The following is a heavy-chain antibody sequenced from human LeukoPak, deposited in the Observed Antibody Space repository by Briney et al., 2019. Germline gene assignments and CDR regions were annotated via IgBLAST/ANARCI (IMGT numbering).Heavy chain of an antibody. D-gene: IGHD6-19*01. V-gene: IGHV5-51*01. Sequence: GESLKISCKGSGYRFTSYWIGWVRQMPGKGLGWMGIFYPGDSDTRYSPSFQGQVTISADKSISTAYLQWRSLKASDTAMYYCARHSGSYSSGWYSIDYWGQGTLVTVSS. J-gene: IGHJ4*02. CDR1: GYRFTSYW. CDR3: ARHSGSYSSGWYSIDY. CDR2: FYPGDSDT.